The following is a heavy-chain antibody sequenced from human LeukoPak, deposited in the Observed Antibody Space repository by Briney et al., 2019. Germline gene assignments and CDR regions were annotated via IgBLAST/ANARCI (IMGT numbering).Heavy chain of an antibody. CDR1: GFTFSSYA. V-gene: IGHV3-23*01. D-gene: IGHD2-21*02. Sequence: GGSLRLSCAASGFTFSSYALSWVRQAPGKGLEWVSAISGSGGSTYYADSVKGRFTISRDNSKNTLYLQMNSLRAEDTAVYYCAKHSEVVVTAPFDYWGQGTLVTVSS. CDR2: ISGSGGST. J-gene: IGHJ4*02. CDR3: AKHSEVVVTAPFDY.